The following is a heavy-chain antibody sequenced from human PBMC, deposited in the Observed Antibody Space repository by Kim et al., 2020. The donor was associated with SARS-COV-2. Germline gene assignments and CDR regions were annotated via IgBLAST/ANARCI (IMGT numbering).Heavy chain of an antibody. Sequence: SETLSLTCAVYGGSFSGYYWSWTRQPPGKGLEWIGEINHSGSTNYNPSLKSRVTISVDTSKNQFSLKLSSVTAADTAVHYCAHSGTIFGVVPRGDAFDIWGQGTMVTVSS. D-gene: IGHD3-3*01. CDR1: GGSFSGYY. V-gene: IGHV4-34*01. CDR3: AHSGTIFGVVPRGDAFDI. J-gene: IGHJ3*02. CDR2: INHSGST.